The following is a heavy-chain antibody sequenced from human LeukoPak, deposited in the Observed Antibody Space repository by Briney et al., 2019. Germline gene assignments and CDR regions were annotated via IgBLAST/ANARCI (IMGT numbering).Heavy chain of an antibody. D-gene: IGHD1-20*01. J-gene: IGHJ3*02. V-gene: IGHV1-46*01. Sequence: ASVKVSCKASGYTFTSYYMHWVRQAPGQGLEWMGIINPSGGSTSYAQKFQGRVTMTRDMSTSTVYMELSSLRSEDTAVYYCARVRMSITGTEAFDIWGQGTMVTVSS. CDR3: ARVRMSITGTEAFDI. CDR1: GYTFTSYY. CDR2: INPSGGST.